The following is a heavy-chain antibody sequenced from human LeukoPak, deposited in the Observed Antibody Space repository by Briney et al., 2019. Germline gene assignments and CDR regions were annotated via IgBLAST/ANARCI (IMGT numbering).Heavy chain of an antibody. CDR2: INHSGST. CDR1: GGSISSGGYY. V-gene: IGHV4-39*07. CDR3: ARGGVVVPAASFSYYYYYGMDV. J-gene: IGHJ6*02. Sequence: SSETLSLTCTVSGGSISSGGYYWSWIRQPPGKGLEWIGEINHSGSTNYNPSLKSRVTVSVDTSKNQFSLKLSSVTAADTAVYYCARGGVVVPAASFSYYYYYGMDVWGQGTTVTVSS. D-gene: IGHD2-2*01.